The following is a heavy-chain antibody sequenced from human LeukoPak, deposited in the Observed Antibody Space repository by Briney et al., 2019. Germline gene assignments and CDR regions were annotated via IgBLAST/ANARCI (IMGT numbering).Heavy chain of an antibody. CDR3: ARDTHPYYDFWSGLSP. Sequence: SVKVSCKASGGTFSSYAISWVRQAPGQGLEWMGRIIPILGIANYAQKFLGRVTITADKSTSTAYMELSSLRSEDTAVYYCARDTHPYYDFWSGLSPWGQGTMVTVSS. V-gene: IGHV1-69*04. CDR2: IIPILGIA. CDR1: GGTFSSYA. J-gene: IGHJ3*01. D-gene: IGHD3-3*01.